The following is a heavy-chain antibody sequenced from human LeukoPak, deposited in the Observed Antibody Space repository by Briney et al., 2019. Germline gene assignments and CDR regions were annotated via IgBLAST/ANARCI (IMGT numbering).Heavy chain of an antibody. D-gene: IGHD6-13*01. J-gene: IGHJ4*02. V-gene: IGHV4-39*01. Sequence: SETLSLTRSVSGGSISSSSYYWGWVSHPPGKGLEWIGSIYYSGRTYYNPSLKRRVSISVDTSKNQFSLKLSAVTAAATAVYYCARLGIIYSSWYYFDYWGQGTLVTVSS. CDR3: ARLGIIYSSWYYFDY. CDR1: GGSISSSSYY. CDR2: IYYSGRT.